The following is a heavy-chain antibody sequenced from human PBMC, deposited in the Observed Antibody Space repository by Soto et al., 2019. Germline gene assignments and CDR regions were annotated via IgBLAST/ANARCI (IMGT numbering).Heavy chain of an antibody. J-gene: IGHJ4*02. CDR1: GFTLRSYN. CDR3: VREFPCRVLSGILLDYFDF. Sequence: GGSLRLCCVGSGFTLRSYNMNWVRQAPGKGLEWVSYISMESHNTYYAHSLKGPFTISRDDANHALYLQMNSLRGEDTAVYHCVREFPCRVLSGILLDYFDFWGQGTLVTVSS. CDR2: ISMESHNT. D-gene: IGHD2-8*01. V-gene: IGHV3-48*01.